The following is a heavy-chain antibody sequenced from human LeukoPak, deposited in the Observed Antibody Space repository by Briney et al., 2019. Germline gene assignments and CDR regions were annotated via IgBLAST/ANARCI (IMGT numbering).Heavy chain of an antibody. CDR1: GASISSFY. V-gene: IGHV4-59*08. Sequence: SETLSLTCTVSGASISSFYWSWVRQPPGRGLEWIAYIYYSGNTNHNPSLKSRVTISLDTSENQFSLKLSSVTAADTAVYYCASWGDYYGSGHRNAFDIWGQGTMVTVSS. CDR3: ASWGDYYGSGHRNAFDI. J-gene: IGHJ3*02. CDR2: IYYSGNT. D-gene: IGHD3-10*01.